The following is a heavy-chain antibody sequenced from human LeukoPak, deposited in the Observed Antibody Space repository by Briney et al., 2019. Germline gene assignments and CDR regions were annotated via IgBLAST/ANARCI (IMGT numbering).Heavy chain of an antibody. CDR2: TYYRSKWYN. CDR1: GDSVFSNSAA. V-gene: IGHV6-1*01. Sequence: SQTLSLTCAISGDSVFSNSAAWNWIRQSPSRRLEWLGRTYYRSKWYNDYAVSVKSRITINPDTSKNQFSLQLNSVTPEDTAVYYCARVGITGTYNWFDPWGQGTLVTVSS. CDR3: ARVGITGTYNWFDP. J-gene: IGHJ5*02. D-gene: IGHD1-20*01.